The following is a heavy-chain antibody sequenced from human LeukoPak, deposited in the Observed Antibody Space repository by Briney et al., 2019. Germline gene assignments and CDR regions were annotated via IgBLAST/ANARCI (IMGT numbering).Heavy chain of an antibody. CDR3: ASDNSSS. D-gene: IGHD6-13*01. CDR2: IWYDGSNK. V-gene: IGHV3-33*01. CDR1: GFTFSSYG. J-gene: IGHJ4*02. Sequence: GGSLRLSGEASGFTFSSYGMHWVRQGPGKGLEWVAVIWYDGSNKDYADSVKGRFTISRDNSKNTLYLQMNSLRVEDTAVYYCASDNSSSWGQGTLVTVSS.